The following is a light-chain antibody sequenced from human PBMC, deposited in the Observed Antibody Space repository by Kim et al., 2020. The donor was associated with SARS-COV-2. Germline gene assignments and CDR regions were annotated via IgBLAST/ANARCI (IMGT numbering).Light chain of an antibody. CDR3: QQSYSTPVFT. Sequence: SVGDSVTITCRASQSISSYLNWYQQKPGKAPKLLIYAAYSLPSGVPSRFSGRRSGTDFTLTISSLQPEDFATYYCQQSYSTPVFTFGPGTKVDIK. CDR1: QSISSY. V-gene: IGKV1-39*01. CDR2: AAY. J-gene: IGKJ3*01.